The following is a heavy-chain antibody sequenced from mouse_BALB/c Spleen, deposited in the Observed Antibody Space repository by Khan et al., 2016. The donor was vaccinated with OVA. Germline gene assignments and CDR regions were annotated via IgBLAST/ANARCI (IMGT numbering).Heavy chain of an antibody. CDR2: ISTYYGDA. D-gene: IGHD1-1*02. CDR3: ARGGRFAY. J-gene: IGHJ3*01. CDR1: GYTFTDYA. Sequence: QVQLQQSGAELVRPGVSVKISCKGSGYTFTDYAMHWVKQSHAKSLEWIGVISTYYGDADYNQTFQGKASMTVDKSSSTAYMELARLTSEDSAIXYCARGGRFAYWGKGTLVTVSA. V-gene: IGHV1S137*01.